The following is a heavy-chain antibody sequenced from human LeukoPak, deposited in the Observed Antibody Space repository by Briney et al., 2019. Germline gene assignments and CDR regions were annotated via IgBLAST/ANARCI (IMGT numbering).Heavy chain of an antibody. J-gene: IGHJ6*03. CDR1: GYTFTGYY. D-gene: IGHD3-10*01. CDR2: INPNSGGT. Sequence: ASVKVSCKASGYTFTGYYMHWVRQAPGQGLEWMGWINPNSGGTNYAQKFQGRVTMTRDTSISTAYMELSRLRSDDTAVYYCARGGGYYGSGSLDMDVWGKGTTVTISS. V-gene: IGHV1-2*02. CDR3: ARGGGYYGSGSLDMDV.